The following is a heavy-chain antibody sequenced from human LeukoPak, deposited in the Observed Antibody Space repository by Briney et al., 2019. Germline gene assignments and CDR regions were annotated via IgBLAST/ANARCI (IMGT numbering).Heavy chain of an antibody. V-gene: IGHV3-66*01. D-gene: IGHD6-19*01. Sequence: GGSLRLSCAASGFTLSSNYMTWVRQAPGKGLEWVSVIYSGGSTYYADSAKGRFTISRDNSKSTLYLQMNSLRVEDTAVYYCARGIAVADTGFFDYWGQGTLVTVSS. CDR2: IYSGGST. J-gene: IGHJ4*02. CDR1: GFTLSSNY. CDR3: ARGIAVADTGFFDY.